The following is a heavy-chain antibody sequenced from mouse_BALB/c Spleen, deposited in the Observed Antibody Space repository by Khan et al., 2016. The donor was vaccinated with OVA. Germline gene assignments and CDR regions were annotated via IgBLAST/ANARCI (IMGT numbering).Heavy chain of an antibody. CDR1: GYSITSDSA. J-gene: IGHJ2*01. CDR3: ARAVTSTTVVATDFDY. Sequence: EVELVESGPGLVRPSQSLSLTCTVTGYSITSDSAWNWIQQFPENKLEWMGYISHRGRTHYNPSLKSRISITRDTSKNQFFLQLISVTTEDTATYNCARAVTSTTVVATDFDYGGKGTTLTVSS. CDR2: ISHRGRT. V-gene: IGHV3-2*02. D-gene: IGHD1-1*01.